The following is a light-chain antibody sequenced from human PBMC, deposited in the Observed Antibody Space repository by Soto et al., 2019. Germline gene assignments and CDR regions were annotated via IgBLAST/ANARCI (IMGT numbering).Light chain of an antibody. CDR1: SSDVGAYQY. V-gene: IGLV2-11*01. J-gene: IGLJ2*01. CDR3: SSYAGSYTVV. CDR2: DVN. Sequence: QSALTQPRSVSGSPGQSVTISCTGTSSDVGAYQYVSWYQQFPGKAPKLILYDVNKRPSGVPHRFSSSKSDNTASLTSSGLQAEDEADYYCSSYAGSYTVVFGGGTKLTVL.